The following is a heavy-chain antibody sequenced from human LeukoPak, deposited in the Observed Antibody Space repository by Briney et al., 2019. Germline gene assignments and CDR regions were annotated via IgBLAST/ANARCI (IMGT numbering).Heavy chain of an antibody. CDR2: LSPSGDIT. CDR1: GFTFSNHG. Sequence: GGSLRLSCAASGFTFSNHGMNWVRQAPGKGLEGVSGLSPSGDITYYADSVKGRFTISRDNSKNTLYLEVISLPAEDTAVYYCAKDDAWLRFGEWSQGTLVTVSS. CDR3: AKDDAWLRFGE. J-gene: IGHJ4*02. D-gene: IGHD3-10*01. V-gene: IGHV3-23*01.